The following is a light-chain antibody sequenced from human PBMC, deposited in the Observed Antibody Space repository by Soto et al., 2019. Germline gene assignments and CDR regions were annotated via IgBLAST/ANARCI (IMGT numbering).Light chain of an antibody. Sequence: QSALTQPASVSGSPGQSITISCTGTSSDVGGYNYVSWYQQHPGKAPKLMIYDVSNRPSGVSNRFSGSKSGKTASLPISGLQAEDEADYYCSSYTSSSIPYVFGAGTKLTVL. CDR2: DVS. CDR1: SSDVGGYNY. J-gene: IGLJ1*01. V-gene: IGLV2-14*01. CDR3: SSYTSSSIPYV.